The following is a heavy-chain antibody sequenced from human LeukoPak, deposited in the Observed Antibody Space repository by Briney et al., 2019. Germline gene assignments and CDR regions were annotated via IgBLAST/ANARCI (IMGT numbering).Heavy chain of an antibody. V-gene: IGHV3-21*01. CDR2: INSCSIYI. CDR1: GFTFNNYS. Sequence: GGSLRLSCAASGFTFNNYSMNWVRQAPGKGLEWVSSINSCSIYIYYADSLKGRFTISRDNAKNSLYLQMNSLRAEDTAVYYCAREDRYCSSTSCSGNAFDIWGQGTMVTVSS. CDR3: AREDRYCSSTSCSGNAFDI. D-gene: IGHD2-2*01. J-gene: IGHJ3*02.